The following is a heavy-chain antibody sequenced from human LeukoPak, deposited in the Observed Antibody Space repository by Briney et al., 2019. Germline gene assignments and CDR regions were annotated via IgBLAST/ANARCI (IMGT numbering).Heavy chain of an antibody. Sequence: SETLSLTCTVSGGSISSSSYYWGWIRQPPGKGLEWIGSIYYSGSTYYNPSLKSRVTISVDTSKNQFSLKLSSVTAADTAVYYCARDLINYYDSSGFDYWGQGTLVTVSS. V-gene: IGHV4-39*07. J-gene: IGHJ4*02. CDR1: GGSISSSSYY. D-gene: IGHD3-22*01. CDR3: ARDLINYYDSSGFDY. CDR2: IYYSGST.